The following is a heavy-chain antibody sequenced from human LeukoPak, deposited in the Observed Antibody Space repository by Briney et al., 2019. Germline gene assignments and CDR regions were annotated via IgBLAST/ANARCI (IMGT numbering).Heavy chain of an antibody. J-gene: IGHJ4*02. Sequence: SETLSLTCTVSGGSISSYYWSWIRQPPGKGLEWIGYIYYSGSTHYNPSLKSRVTISVDTSKNQFSLKLSSVTAADTAVYYCAREWGGQFDYWGQGTLVTVSS. CDR3: AREWGGQFDY. V-gene: IGHV4-59*01. CDR1: GGSISSYY. CDR2: IYYSGST. D-gene: IGHD3-16*01.